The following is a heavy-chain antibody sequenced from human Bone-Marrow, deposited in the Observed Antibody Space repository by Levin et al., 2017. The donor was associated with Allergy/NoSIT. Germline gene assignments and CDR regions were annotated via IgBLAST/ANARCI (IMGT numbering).Heavy chain of an antibody. Sequence: ASVKVSCKASGYTFTGYYMHWVRQAPGQGLEWMGWINPNSGGTNYAQKFQGRVTMTRDTSISTAYMELSRLRSDDTAVYYCATYCSSTSCYIGTRYDYYGMDVWGQGTTVTVSS. J-gene: IGHJ6*02. CDR1: GYTFTGYY. CDR3: ATYCSSTSCYIGTRYDYYGMDV. D-gene: IGHD2-2*02. CDR2: INPNSGGT. V-gene: IGHV1-2*02.